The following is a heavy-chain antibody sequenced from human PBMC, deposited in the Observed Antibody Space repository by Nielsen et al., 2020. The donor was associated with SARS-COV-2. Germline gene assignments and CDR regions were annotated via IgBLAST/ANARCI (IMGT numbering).Heavy chain of an antibody. V-gene: IGHV3-7*01. Sequence: GESLKISCAASGFTFSSYWMSWVRQAPGKGLEWVANIKQDGSEKYYVDSVKGRFTISRDNAKNSLYLQMNSLRAEDTAVYYCARVYGFFGYGMDVWGQGTTVTVSS. J-gene: IGHJ6*02. CDR1: GFTFSSYW. D-gene: IGHD3-3*01. CDR2: IKQDGSEK. CDR3: ARVYGFFGYGMDV.